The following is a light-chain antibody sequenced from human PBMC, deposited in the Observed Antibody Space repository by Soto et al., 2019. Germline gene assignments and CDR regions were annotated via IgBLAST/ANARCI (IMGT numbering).Light chain of an antibody. CDR2: GAS. J-gene: IGKJ3*01. Sequence: SVLPQSPGTLSLSPGERATLSCRASQSVSSNNLAWYQQRPGQAPRVVIYGASTRATGIPERFSGSGSGTDFTLTISRLEPEDFAVYCCQQYGRSPFTFGPGTKVDI. CDR3: QQYGRSPFT. CDR1: QSVSSNN. V-gene: IGKV3-20*01.